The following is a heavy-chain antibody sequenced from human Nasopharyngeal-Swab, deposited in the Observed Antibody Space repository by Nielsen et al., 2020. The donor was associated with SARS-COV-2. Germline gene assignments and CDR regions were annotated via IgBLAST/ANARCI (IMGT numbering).Heavy chain of an antibody. V-gene: IGHV5-51*01. Sequence: KVSCKGSGYSFTSYWISWVRQMPGKGLEWMGRIDPGDSDTRYSPSFQGQVTISADKSISTAYLQWSSLKASDTAMYYCARGPPRVIDYYYYMDVWGKGTTVTVSS. CDR3: ARGPPRVIDYYYYMDV. D-gene: IGHD3-22*01. CDR2: IDPGDSDT. CDR1: GYSFTSYW. J-gene: IGHJ6*03.